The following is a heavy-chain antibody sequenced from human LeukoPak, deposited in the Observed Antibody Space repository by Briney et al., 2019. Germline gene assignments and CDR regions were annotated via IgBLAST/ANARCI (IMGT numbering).Heavy chain of an antibody. V-gene: IGHV3-23*01. CDR2: ISGIGGST. D-gene: IGHD1-1*01. CDR3: AKDRATVNDNGAFDI. CDR1: GFIFSSYA. J-gene: IGHJ3*02. Sequence: GGSLRLSCSASGFIFSSYAVSWVRQAPGKGLEWLSVISGIGGSTYYADSVKGRFTISRDNSKNTLYLQMNSLRAEDTAVYYCAKDRATVNDNGAFDIWGQGTMVTVSS.